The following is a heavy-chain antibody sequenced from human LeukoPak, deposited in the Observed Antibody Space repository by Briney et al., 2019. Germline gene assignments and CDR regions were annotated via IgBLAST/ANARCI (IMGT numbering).Heavy chain of an antibody. D-gene: IGHD6-19*01. J-gene: IGHJ4*02. CDR1: GFTFSSYW. CDR2: INSDGSNT. Sequence: GGSLRLSCAASGFTFSSYWMHWVRQAPGKGLVWVSRINSDGSNTSYADSVKGRFTISRDNAKNTLYLQMNSLRAEDTAVYYCARDQSPPGIAVAGIDYWGQGTLVTVSS. V-gene: IGHV3-74*01. CDR3: ARDQSPPGIAVAGIDY.